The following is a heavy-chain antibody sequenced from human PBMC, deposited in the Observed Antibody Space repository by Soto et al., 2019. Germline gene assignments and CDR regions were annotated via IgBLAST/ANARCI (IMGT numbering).Heavy chain of an antibody. CDR1: VRSIRSGDYY. J-gene: IGHJ4*02. V-gene: IGHV4-30-4*01. CDR2: IYYSGST. D-gene: IGHD3-10*01. Sequence: PSETLSPNCTVSVRSIRSGDYYWSWILQPPGKGLEWIGYIYYSGSTYYNPSLKSRVTISVDTSKNQFSLKLSSVTAADTAVYYCARDRRSGYGSDFDYWGQGTLVTVSS. CDR3: ARDRRSGYGSDFDY.